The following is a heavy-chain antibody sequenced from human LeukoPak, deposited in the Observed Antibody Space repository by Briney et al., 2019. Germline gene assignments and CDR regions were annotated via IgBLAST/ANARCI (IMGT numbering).Heavy chain of an antibody. Sequence: PGGSLRLSCAASGFSFNDAWMSWVRQAPGKGLEWVGRINRKTDGGTTDYAAPVKGRFTISRDDSKTSLYLQMNNLKTEDTAVYYCTTDTRRVVVPKWGQGTLVTVSS. CDR3: TTDTRRVVVPK. V-gene: IGHV3-15*01. J-gene: IGHJ4*02. CDR2: INRKTDGGTT. CDR1: GFSFNDAW. D-gene: IGHD2-15*01.